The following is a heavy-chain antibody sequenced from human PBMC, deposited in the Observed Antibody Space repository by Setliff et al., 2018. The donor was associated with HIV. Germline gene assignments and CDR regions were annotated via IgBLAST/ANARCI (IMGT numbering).Heavy chain of an antibody. CDR3: ARHFSIFGVTIISNDAFDI. CDR1: GGSISSSSYY. CDR2: VYYSGTT. D-gene: IGHD3-3*01. J-gene: IGHJ3*02. Sequence: PSETLSLTCTVSGGSISSSSYYWGWVRQPPGKGLEWIGSVYYSGTTYYNPSLTSRVTISVDTSKNQFSLKLTSVTAADTALYYCARHFSIFGVTIISNDAFDIWGRGTMVTVSS. V-gene: IGHV4-39*01.